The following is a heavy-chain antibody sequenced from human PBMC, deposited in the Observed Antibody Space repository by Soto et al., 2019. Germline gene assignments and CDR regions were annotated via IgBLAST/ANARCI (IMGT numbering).Heavy chain of an antibody. Sequence: PGGSLRLSCAASGFTFSSYSMNWVRQAPGKGLEWVSYISSSSSTIYYADSVKGRFTISRDNAKNSLYLQMNSLRAEDTAVYYCARDSQLPLDYWGQGTLVTGSS. CDR2: ISSSSSTI. J-gene: IGHJ4*02. V-gene: IGHV3-48*04. CDR3: ARDSQLPLDY. D-gene: IGHD2-2*01. CDR1: GFTFSSYS.